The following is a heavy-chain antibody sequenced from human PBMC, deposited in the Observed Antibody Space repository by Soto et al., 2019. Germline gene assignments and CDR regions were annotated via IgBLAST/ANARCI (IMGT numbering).Heavy chain of an antibody. Sequence: QVQLQESGQGLVKPSQTLSLTCIVSSGSISSDDHYWSWIRQPPGKGLEWIGYIYYSGTTHSNPSLKSRLFISLDTSKNQFSLQLTSVTAADTALYYCATVRSRWNIDYWGQGTLVTVSS. CDR1: SGSISSDDHY. CDR3: ATVRSRWNIDY. J-gene: IGHJ4*02. D-gene: IGHD6-13*01. V-gene: IGHV4-30-4*01. CDR2: IYYSGTT.